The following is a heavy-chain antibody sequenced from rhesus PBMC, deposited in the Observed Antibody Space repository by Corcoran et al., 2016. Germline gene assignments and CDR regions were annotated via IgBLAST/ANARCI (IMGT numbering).Heavy chain of an antibody. J-gene: IGHJ4*01. CDR1: GVSISISYYS. V-gene: IGHV4-122*02. CDR2: ISYRGST. Sequence: QVQLQESGPGLVKPSETLSLTCAVSGVSISISYYSCSWLRQAPGKGLEWIGYISYRGSTSYNPSLKSRVTISRDTSKNQFSLKLSSVTAADTAVYYCARHDSGYSLDYWGQGVLVTVSS. D-gene: IGHD3-28*01. CDR3: ARHDSGYSLDY.